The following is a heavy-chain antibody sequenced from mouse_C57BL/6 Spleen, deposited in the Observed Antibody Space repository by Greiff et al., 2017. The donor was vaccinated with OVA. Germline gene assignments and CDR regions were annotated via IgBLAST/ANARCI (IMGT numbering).Heavy chain of an antibody. V-gene: IGHV1-64*01. D-gene: IGHD2-4*01. Sequence: QVQLQQPGAELVKPGASVKLSCKASGYTFTSYWMHWVKQRPGQGLEWIGMIHPNSGSTNYNEKFKSKATLTVDKSSSTAYMQLSSLTSEDSAVYYCARPLYYDNYFDYWGQGTTLTVSS. CDR2: IHPNSGST. CDR3: ARPLYYDNYFDY. CDR1: GYTFTSYW. J-gene: IGHJ2*01.